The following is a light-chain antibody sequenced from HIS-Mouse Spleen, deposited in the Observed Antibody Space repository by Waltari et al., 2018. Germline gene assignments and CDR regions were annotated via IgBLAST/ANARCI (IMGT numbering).Light chain of an antibody. CDR2: QDS. J-gene: IGLJ2*01. V-gene: IGLV3-1*01. CDR3: QAWDSSTDVV. CDR1: KLGDKY. Sequence: SYELTQPPSVSVSPGQKASIPCSGDKLGDKYACWYQQKPGQSPVLVIYQDSKRPSGIPERFSGSNSGNTATLTISGTQAMDEADYYCQAWDSSTDVVFGGGTKLTVL.